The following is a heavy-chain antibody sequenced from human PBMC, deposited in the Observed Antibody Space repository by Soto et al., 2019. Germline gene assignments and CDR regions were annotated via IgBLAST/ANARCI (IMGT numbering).Heavy chain of an antibody. CDR1: GFTFSSYW. V-gene: IGHV3-7*05. Sequence: EVQLVESGGGLVQPGGSLRLSCAASGFTFSSYWMSWVRQAPGKGLEWVANIKQDGSEKYYVDSVKGRFTISRDNAKNSMYLKRNSLRAEDTAVYYCARAPLATGGLWFGELGGSGYYYGMDVWGQGTTVTVSS. D-gene: IGHD3-10*01. J-gene: IGHJ6*02. CDR3: ARAPLATGGLWFGELGGSGYYYGMDV. CDR2: IKQDGSEK.